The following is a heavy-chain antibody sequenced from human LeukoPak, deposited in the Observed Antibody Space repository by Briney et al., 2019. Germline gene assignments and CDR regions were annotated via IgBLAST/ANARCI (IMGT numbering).Heavy chain of an antibody. CDR3: AKEHYYAPPFDI. Sequence: GGSLRLSCAASGFTFSSYGMHWVRQAPGKGLEWVAVISYDGSNKYYADSVKGRFTISRDNSKDTLYLQMNSLRAEDTAVYYCAKEHYYAPPFDIWGQGTMVTVSS. CDR1: GFTFSSYG. D-gene: IGHD2-2*01. CDR2: ISYDGSNK. V-gene: IGHV3-30*18. J-gene: IGHJ3*02.